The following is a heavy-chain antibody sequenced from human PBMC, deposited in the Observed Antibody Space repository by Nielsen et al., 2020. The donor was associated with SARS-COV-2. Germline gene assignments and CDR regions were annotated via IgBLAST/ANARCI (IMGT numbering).Heavy chain of an antibody. CDR3: ARDWSRAFDV. V-gene: IGHV3-7*01. J-gene: IGHJ3*01. Sequence: VDSVKGRFTISRDNAKNSMSLQMNSLRVEDTAVYYCARDWSRAFDVWGQGTMVTVSS.